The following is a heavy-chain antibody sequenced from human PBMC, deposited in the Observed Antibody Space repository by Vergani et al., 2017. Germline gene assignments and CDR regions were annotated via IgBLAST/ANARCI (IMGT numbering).Heavy chain of an antibody. J-gene: IGHJ4*02. Sequence: QVQLQESGPGLVKSSETLSLTCSVSFDSIRNPYCNWIRQPPGKGLEWIGSIHYSENTNYNPSLKTRVTISVDTSKNQFSLTLTSVTAADTAVYYCAKDQHPGYYPYLDYWGQGTLVTVSS. CDR1: FDSIRNPY. V-gene: IGHV4-59*11. CDR2: IHYSENT. CDR3: AKDQHPGYYPYLDY. D-gene: IGHD3-22*01.